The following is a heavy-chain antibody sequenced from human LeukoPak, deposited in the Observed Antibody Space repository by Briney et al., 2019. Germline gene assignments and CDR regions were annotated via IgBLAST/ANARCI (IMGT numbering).Heavy chain of an antibody. D-gene: IGHD3-22*01. Sequence: ASETLSLTCTVSGGSISSSTNHWGWIRQPPGKGLEWIGSIYYSGGSTYYNPSLESRVTISVDTSKSQFSLKLSSVTAADTAVYYCARQEGYFDTSGFFHYWGQGTQVTVSS. CDR3: ARQEGYFDTSGFFHY. V-gene: IGHV4-39*01. CDR1: GGSISSSTNH. J-gene: IGHJ4*02. CDR2: IYYSGGST.